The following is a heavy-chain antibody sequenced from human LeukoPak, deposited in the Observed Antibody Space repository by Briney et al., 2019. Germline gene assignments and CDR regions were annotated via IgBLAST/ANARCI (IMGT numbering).Heavy chain of an antibody. V-gene: IGHV4-61*02. CDR2: IYTSGST. D-gene: IGHD2-2*01. J-gene: IGHJ3*02. Sequence: SQTLSLTCTVSGGSISSGSYYWSWIRQPAGKGLEWIGRIYTSGSTNYNPSLKSRVTISVDTSKNQFSLKLSSVTAADTAVYYCARWQGYCSSTSRQDDAFDIWGQGTMVTVSS. CDR3: ARWQGYCSSTSRQDDAFDI. CDR1: GGSISSGSYY.